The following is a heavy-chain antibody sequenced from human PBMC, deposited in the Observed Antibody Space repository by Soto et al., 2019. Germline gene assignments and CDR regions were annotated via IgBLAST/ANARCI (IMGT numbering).Heavy chain of an antibody. Sequence: QVQLQESGPGLVKPSGTLSLTCAVSGGSISSSNWWSWVRQPPGKGLEWIGEIYHSGSTNYNPSLKGRVTIPVGKSKNQFSLRRSSVTAADTAVYYCARVRSPVEYWFDPWGQGTLVTVSS. J-gene: IGHJ5*02. CDR2: IYHSGST. CDR3: ARVRSPVEYWFDP. D-gene: IGHD3-3*01. CDR1: GGSISSSNW. V-gene: IGHV4-4*02.